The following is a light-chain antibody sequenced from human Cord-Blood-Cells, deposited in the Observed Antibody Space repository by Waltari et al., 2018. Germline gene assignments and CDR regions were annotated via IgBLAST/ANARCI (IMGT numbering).Light chain of an antibody. CDR1: SSDVGSYNL. V-gene: IGLV2-23*01. Sequence: QSALTQPASVSGSPGQSITISCTGTSSDVGSYNLVSWYQQPPDKAPKLMIYEGSKRPSGVSNRFSGSKSGNTASLTISGLQAEDEADYYCCSYAGSVFGTGTKVTVL. CDR3: CSYAGSV. J-gene: IGLJ1*01. CDR2: EGS.